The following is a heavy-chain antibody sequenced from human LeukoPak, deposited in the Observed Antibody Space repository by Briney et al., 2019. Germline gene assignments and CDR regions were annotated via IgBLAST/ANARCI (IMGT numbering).Heavy chain of an antibody. J-gene: IGHJ4*02. V-gene: IGHV3-15*01. CDR2: IKSKADGGTT. Sequence: GGSLRLSCAASGFTFSNAWMSWVSQAPGKGLEWVGRIKSKADGGTTDYAAPVKGRFTISRDDSKNTLYLQMNSLKTEDTAVYYCTTTPYYYDSSGYVIDYWGQGTLVTVSS. D-gene: IGHD3-22*01. CDR1: GFTFSNAW. CDR3: TTTPYYYDSSGYVIDY.